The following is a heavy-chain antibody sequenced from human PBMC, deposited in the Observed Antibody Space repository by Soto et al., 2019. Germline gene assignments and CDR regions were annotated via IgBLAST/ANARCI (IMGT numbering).Heavy chain of an antibody. CDR1: GFTFSNYA. CDR2: ISRNVVTT. Sequence: EEQLLESGGGLVQPGGSLRLSCAASGFTFSNYAMSWVRQAPGKGLEWVSAISRNVVTTYYADSVKGRFTVSRDNSKSTLYLQLNNLRAEDTAVYYCANLDWSQLPDNFDYWVQGTLVTVSS. V-gene: IGHV3-23*01. CDR3: ANLDWSQLPDNFDY. J-gene: IGHJ4*02. D-gene: IGHD1-1*01.